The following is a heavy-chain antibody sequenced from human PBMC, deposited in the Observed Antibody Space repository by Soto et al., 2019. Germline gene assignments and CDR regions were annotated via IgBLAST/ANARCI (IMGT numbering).Heavy chain of an antibody. CDR2: FDPEDGET. V-gene: IGHV1-24*01. CDR1: GYTLTELS. CDR3: AATRKTYYDFWSGLGVFDY. Sequence: ASVKVSCKVSGYTLTELSMHWVRQAPGKGLEWMGGFDPEDGETIYAQKFQGRVTMTEDTSTDTAYMELSSLRSEDTAVYYCAATRKTYYDFWSGLGVFDYWGQGTLVTVSS. D-gene: IGHD3-3*01. J-gene: IGHJ4*02.